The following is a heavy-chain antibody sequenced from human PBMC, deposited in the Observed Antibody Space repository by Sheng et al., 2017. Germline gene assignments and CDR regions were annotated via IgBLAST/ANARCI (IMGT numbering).Heavy chain of an antibody. D-gene: IGHD3-3*01. J-gene: IGHJ5*02. CDR1: GGSFSGYY. CDR2: INHSGST. CDR3: ARASRIQYDFWSGYPNWFDP. Sequence: QVQLQQWGAGLLKPSETLSITCAVYGGSFSGYYWSWIRQPPGKGLEWIGEINHSGSTNYNPSLKSRVTISVDTSKNQFSLKLSSVTAADTAVYYCARASRIQYDFWSGYPNWFDPWGQGTLVTVSS. V-gene: IGHV4-34*01.